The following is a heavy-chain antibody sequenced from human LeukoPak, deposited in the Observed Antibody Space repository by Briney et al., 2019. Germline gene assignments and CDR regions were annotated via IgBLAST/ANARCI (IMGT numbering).Heavy chain of an antibody. Sequence: GGSLRLSCAASGYTFSSYAMHWVRQAPGKGLEWVAVISHDGRSNYYADSVKGRFIISRDNSENTLYFQMNTLRAEDTAVYYCKVTTMIRGDFDFWGQGTLVTVSS. CDR2: ISHDGRSN. D-gene: IGHD3-10*01. V-gene: IGHV3-30*14. CDR3: KVTTMIRGDFDF. J-gene: IGHJ4*02. CDR1: GYTFSSYA.